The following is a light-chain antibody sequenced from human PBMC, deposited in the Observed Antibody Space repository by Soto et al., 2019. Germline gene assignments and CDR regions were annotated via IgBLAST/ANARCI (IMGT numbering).Light chain of an antibody. CDR3: QYYDSSNQV. J-gene: IGLJ3*02. Sequence: NFMLTQPHSVSESPGKTVTISCTRSSGSIASNYVQWYQQRPGSAPTTVIYEDNQRPSGVPDRFSGSIDSSSNSASLTISGLNTEDEADYYCQYYDSSNQVFGGGTKLTVL. V-gene: IGLV6-57*04. CDR1: SGSIASNY. CDR2: EDN.